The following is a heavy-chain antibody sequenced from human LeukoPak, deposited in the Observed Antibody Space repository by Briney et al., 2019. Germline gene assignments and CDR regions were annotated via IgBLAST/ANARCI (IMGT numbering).Heavy chain of an antibody. CDR3: ARLDYYDSSGTNWYFDL. J-gene: IGHJ2*01. Sequence: SETLSLTCTVSGGSISSYYWSWIRQPAGKGLEWIGRIYTSGSTNYSPSLKSRVTMSVDTSKNQFSLKLSSVTAADTAVYYCARLDYYDSSGTNWYFDLWGRGTLVTVSS. CDR2: IYTSGST. D-gene: IGHD3-22*01. CDR1: GGSISSYY. V-gene: IGHV4-4*07.